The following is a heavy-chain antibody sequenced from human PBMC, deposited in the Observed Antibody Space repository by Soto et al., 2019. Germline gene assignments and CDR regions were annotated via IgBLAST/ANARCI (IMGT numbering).Heavy chain of an antibody. D-gene: IGHD6-13*01. CDR1: GFTFSSYA. CDR2: ISGSGGST. CDR3: AKELASLVVAAAGGPSAFDI. Sequence: GGSLRLSCAASGFTFSSYAMSWVRQAPGKGLEWVSAISGSGGSTYYADSVKGRFTISRDNSKNTLYLQMNSLRAEDTAVYYCAKELASLVVAAAGGPSAFDIWGQGTMVTVSS. V-gene: IGHV3-23*01. J-gene: IGHJ3*02.